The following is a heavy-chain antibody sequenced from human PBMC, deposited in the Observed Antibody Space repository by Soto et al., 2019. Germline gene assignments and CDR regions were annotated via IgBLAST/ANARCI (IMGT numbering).Heavy chain of an antibody. V-gene: IGHV1-18*01. CDR1: GYTFTSYG. Sequence: ASVKVSCKASGYTFTSYGISWVGQAPGQGLEWMGWISAYNGNTNYAQKLQGRVTMTTDTSTSTAYMELRSLRSDDTAVYYCARDQWIQLDGSIPFDPWGQGTLVTVSS. CDR2: ISAYNGNT. D-gene: IGHD5-18*01. CDR3: ARDQWIQLDGSIPFDP. J-gene: IGHJ5*02.